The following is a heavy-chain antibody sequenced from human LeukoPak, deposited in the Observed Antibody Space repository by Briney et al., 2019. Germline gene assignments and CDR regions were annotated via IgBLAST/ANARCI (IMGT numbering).Heavy chain of an antibody. CDR1: GYSISSGYY. CDR2: IYYSGST. CDR3: ARDWDYCSSTSCYTGLED. J-gene: IGHJ4*02. V-gene: IGHV4-38-2*02. D-gene: IGHD2-2*02. Sequence: SETLSLTCTVSGYSISSGYYWGWIRQPPGKGLEWIGSIYYSGSTYYNPSLKSRVTISVDTSKNQFSLKLSSVTAADTAVYYCARDWDYCSSTSCYTGLEDWGQGTLVTVSS.